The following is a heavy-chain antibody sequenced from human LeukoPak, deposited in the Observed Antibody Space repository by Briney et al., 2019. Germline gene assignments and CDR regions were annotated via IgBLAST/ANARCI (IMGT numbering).Heavy chain of an antibody. CDR1: GGTFSSYA. D-gene: IGHD5-18*01. V-gene: IGHV1-69*13. J-gene: IGHJ3*02. CDR2: IIPNFGTA. Sequence: GASVKVSCKASGGTFSSYAISWVRQAPGQGLEWMGWIIPNFGTANYAQKFQGRVTITADESTSTAYMELSSLRSEDTAVYYCARDNGYPQLRAFDIWGQGTMVTVSS. CDR3: ARDNGYPQLRAFDI.